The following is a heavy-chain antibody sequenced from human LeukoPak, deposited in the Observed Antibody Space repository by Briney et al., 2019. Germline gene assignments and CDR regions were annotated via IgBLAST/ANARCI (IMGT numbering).Heavy chain of an antibody. Sequence: GGSLGLSCAASGFTFSSYEMNWVRQAPGKGLEWISYISSSGSTIYYADSVKGRFTISRDNAKNSLYLQMNSLRAEDTAVYYCTRRFGSAICDYWGQGTLVTVSS. V-gene: IGHV3-48*03. CDR2: ISSSGSTI. CDR1: GFTFSSYE. J-gene: IGHJ4*02. D-gene: IGHD3-16*01. CDR3: TRRFGSAICDY.